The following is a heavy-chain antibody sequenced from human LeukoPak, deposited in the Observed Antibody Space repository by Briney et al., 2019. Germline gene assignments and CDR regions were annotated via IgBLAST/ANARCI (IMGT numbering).Heavy chain of an antibody. CDR2: ISAYNGNT. J-gene: IGHJ4*02. CDR3: ARFSFGRTMAADY. D-gene: IGHD3-10*01. Sequence: ASVTVTFKSSGYTFTSYGISWVRQAPGQGLEWVGWISAYNGNTNYAQKLQGRLTMTTDTSTSTAYMELRNLRSDDTAVYYCARFSFGRTMAADYWGQGTLVTVSS. CDR1: GYTFTSYG. V-gene: IGHV1-18*01.